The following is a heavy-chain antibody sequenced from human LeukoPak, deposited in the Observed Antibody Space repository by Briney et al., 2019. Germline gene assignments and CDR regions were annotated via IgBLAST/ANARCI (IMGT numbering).Heavy chain of an antibody. CDR2: IFYSGST. Sequence: PSETLSLTCTVSGGSISSHYWSWIRQPPGKRLEWIGYIFYSGSTNYNPSLKSRVTISVDTSKNQFSLKLSSVTAADMAVYYCARDGRTWVVWGKGTTVTVSS. J-gene: IGHJ6*04. CDR1: GGSISSHY. V-gene: IGHV4-59*11. CDR3: ARDGRTWVV. D-gene: IGHD2-15*01.